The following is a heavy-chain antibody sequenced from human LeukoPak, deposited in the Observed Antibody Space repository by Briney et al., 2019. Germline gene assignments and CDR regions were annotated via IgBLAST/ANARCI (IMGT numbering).Heavy chain of an antibody. CDR3: ARSRLDDAFDI. CDR1: GGSISSYY. CDR2: IYYSGST. Sequence: SETLSLTCTVSGGSISSYYWSWIRQPPGKGLEWIGYIYYSGSTNYNPSLKSRVTISVDTSKNQFSLKLSSVTAADTAVYYCARSRLDDAFDIWGQGTMVTVS. V-gene: IGHV4-59*08. J-gene: IGHJ3*02. D-gene: IGHD6-19*01.